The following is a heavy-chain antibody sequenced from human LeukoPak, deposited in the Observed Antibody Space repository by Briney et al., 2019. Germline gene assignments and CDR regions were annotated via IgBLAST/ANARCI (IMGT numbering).Heavy chain of an antibody. Sequence: GGSLRLSCATSGFTVSSNYMTWVRQAPGKGLEWISLIYSGGSTYYADSVKGRFTISRDNSKNTLYLQMNSLRAEDTAVYYCAAYSSCDYWGQGTLVTVSS. D-gene: IGHD6-6*01. V-gene: IGHV3-53*01. CDR1: GFTVSSNY. CDR3: AAYSSCDY. J-gene: IGHJ4*02. CDR2: IYSGGST.